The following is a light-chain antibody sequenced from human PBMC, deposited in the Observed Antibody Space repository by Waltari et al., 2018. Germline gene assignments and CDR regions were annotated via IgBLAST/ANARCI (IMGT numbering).Light chain of an antibody. Sequence: QSVVTQPPSRSGAPGQRVTIFCSGGSSHIGRNTVNWYQHVPGTAPKLLIYSNDQRPSGVPDRFSGSKSGTSASLAIGGLRSEDEADYYCAAWDDSLNAYVFGSGTRAAVL. CDR2: SND. J-gene: IGLJ1*01. CDR3: AAWDDSLNAYV. CDR1: SSHIGRNT. V-gene: IGLV1-44*01.